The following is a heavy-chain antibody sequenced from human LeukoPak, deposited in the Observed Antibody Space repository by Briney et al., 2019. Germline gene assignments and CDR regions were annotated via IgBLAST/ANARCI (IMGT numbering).Heavy chain of an antibody. D-gene: IGHD6-13*01. V-gene: IGHV4-34*01. CDR3: ARDFGGNGGSSWPAPFDY. CDR2: INHSGST. Sequence: KTSETLSLTCAVYGGSFSGYYWSWIRQPPGKGLEWIGEINHSGSTNYNPSLKSRVTISVDTSKNQFSLKLSSVTAADTAAYYCARDFGGNGGSSWPAPFDYWGRGTLVTVSS. J-gene: IGHJ4*02. CDR1: GGSFSGYY.